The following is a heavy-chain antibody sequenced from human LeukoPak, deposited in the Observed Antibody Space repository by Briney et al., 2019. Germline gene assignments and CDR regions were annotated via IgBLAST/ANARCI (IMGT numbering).Heavy chain of an antibody. J-gene: IGHJ5*02. CDR1: GFTFNNYT. Sequence: GGSLRLSCAASGFTFNNYTMSWVRQAPGKGLEWVSAIGGSGSSTYYTDSVKGRFTISRDNSKNTLYLQMNSLRAEDTAVYYCATGSGTWGQGTRVTVSS. CDR2: IGGSGSST. CDR3: ATGSGT. V-gene: IGHV3-23*01.